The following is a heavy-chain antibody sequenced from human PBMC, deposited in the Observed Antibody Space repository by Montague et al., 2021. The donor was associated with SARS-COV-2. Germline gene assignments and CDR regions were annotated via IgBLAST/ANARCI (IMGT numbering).Heavy chain of an antibody. Sequence: SLRLSCAASGFTVTSNYMNWVRQAPGKGLEWVSTIFSDGSRWYTDSVEGRFTISRDNSKNTVSLQTNSLRVEDTAVYFCAREDGRGGSSWYLYWGQGTLVTVSS. J-gene: IGHJ4*02. CDR2: IFSDGSR. D-gene: IGHD6-13*01. CDR3: AREDGRGGSSWYLY. V-gene: IGHV3-66*02. CDR1: GFTVTSNY.